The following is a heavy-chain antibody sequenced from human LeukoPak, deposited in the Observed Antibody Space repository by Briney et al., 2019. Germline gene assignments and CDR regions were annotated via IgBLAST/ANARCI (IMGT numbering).Heavy chain of an antibody. CDR3: AKDYLLAAAGTGTFDI. Sequence: GGSLRLSCAVSGFTFSDYYMSWIRQAPGKGLEWVSYISSGGSTISHADSVKGRFTISRDNAKNSLYLQMNSLRAEDTAVYYCAKDYLLAAAGTGTFDIWGQGTMVTVSS. J-gene: IGHJ3*02. CDR1: GFTFSDYY. V-gene: IGHV3-11*04. CDR2: ISSGGSTI. D-gene: IGHD6-13*01.